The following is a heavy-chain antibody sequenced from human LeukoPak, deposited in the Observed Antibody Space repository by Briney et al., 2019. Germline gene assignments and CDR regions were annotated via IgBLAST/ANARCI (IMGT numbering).Heavy chain of an antibody. CDR1: GFTFSDYS. D-gene: IGHD3-9*01. CDR3: ARTLRFFDWLFIFDY. CDR2: ISNSFSPI. Sequence: GGSLRLSCAASGFTFSDYSMNWVRQAPGKGLEWVSYISNSFSPIYYADSVKGRFTISRDNAKNSLYLQMDSLRAEDTAVYYCARTLRFFDWLFIFDYWGQGSLVTVSS. J-gene: IGHJ4*02. V-gene: IGHV3-48*04.